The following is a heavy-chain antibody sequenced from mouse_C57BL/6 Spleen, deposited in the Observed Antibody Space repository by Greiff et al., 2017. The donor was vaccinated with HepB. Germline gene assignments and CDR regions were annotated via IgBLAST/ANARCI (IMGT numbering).Heavy chain of an antibody. CDR3: ARSTAQALFAY. CDR1: GYTFTSYW. Sequence: VQLQQPGAELVKPGASVKLSCKASGYTFTSYWMHWVKQRPGQGLEWIGMIHPNSGSTNYNEKFKSKATLTVDKSSSTAYMQLSSLTSEDSAVYYCARSTAQALFAYWGQGTLVTVSA. V-gene: IGHV1-64*01. J-gene: IGHJ3*01. CDR2: IHPNSGST. D-gene: IGHD3-2*02.